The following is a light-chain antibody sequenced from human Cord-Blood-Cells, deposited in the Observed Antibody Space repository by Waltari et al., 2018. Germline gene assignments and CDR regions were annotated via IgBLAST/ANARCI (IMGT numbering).Light chain of an antibody. Sequence: DIQMTQSPSSLSASVGDRVTITCRASQSISSYLNWYQQKPGKAPKVLIYAASSLQSGVPSRFSGNGSVTDFTLTISSLQPEDFATYYCQQSYSTPWTFGQGTKVEIK. V-gene: IGKV1-39*01. CDR2: AAS. CDR3: QQSYSTPWT. CDR1: QSISSY. J-gene: IGKJ1*01.